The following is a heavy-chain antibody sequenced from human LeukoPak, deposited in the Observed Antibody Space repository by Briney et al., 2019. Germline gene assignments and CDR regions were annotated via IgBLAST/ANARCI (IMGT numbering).Heavy chain of an antibody. V-gene: IGHV1-69*05. CDR1: GYNLFTYG. CDR2: IIPILGTA. J-gene: IGHJ6*02. Sequence: SEKVSYKDSGYNLFTYGITWVRQAPRQEREWVGGIIPILGTANYAHKFQGRVTITTDESTSTAHLEPSILSPDGPAVYYCGRGPKGGGGHYGMDVWGRGTTVTVSS. D-gene: IGHD2-15*01. CDR3: GRGPKGGGGHYGMDV.